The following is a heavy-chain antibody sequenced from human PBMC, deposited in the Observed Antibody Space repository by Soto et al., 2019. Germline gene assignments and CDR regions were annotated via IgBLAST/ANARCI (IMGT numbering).Heavy chain of an antibody. CDR2: IYYSGST. V-gene: IGHV4-59*08. D-gene: IGHD3-16*02. CDR3: ARQIYDYICGSYRYTVPRPFDY. CDR1: GDSITSYY. J-gene: IGHJ4*02. Sequence: ESLSLTCTVSGDSITSYYCSWTRQPPRKGLEGIGYIYYSGSTNYNPSLKSRVTISVDTSKNQFSLKLSSVTAADTAVYYCARQIYDYICGSYRYTVPRPFDYWGQGTLVPVSS.